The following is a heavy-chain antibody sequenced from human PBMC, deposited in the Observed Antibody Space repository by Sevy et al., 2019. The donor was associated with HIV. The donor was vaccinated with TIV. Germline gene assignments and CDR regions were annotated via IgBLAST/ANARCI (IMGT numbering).Heavy chain of an antibody. CDR3: AKAVYGSGSYGYYFDY. V-gene: IGHV3-9*01. CDR1: GFTFDDYA. D-gene: IGHD3-10*01. CDR2: ISWNSGSI. J-gene: IGHJ4*02. Sequence: GGSLRLSCAASGFTFDDYAMHWVRQAPGKGPEWVSGISWNSGSIGYADSVKGRFTISRDNAKNSLYLQMNSLRAEDTALYYCAKAVYGSGSYGYYFDYWGQGTLVTVSS.